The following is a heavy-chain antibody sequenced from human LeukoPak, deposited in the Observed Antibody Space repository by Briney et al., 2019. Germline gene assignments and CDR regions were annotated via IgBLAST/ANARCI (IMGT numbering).Heavy chain of an antibody. CDR3: ARGFRNNWNWRYFDY. V-gene: IGHV4-59*01. Sequence: SETLSLTCTVSGGSISGYYWSWIRQPPGKGLEWIGYIYNSGSTHYNPSLNSRVTISADTSKNQFSLRMTSVTAADTAVYYCARGFRNNWNWRYFDYWGQGALVTVSS. D-gene: IGHD1-7*01. CDR2: IYNSGST. J-gene: IGHJ4*02. CDR1: GGSISGYY.